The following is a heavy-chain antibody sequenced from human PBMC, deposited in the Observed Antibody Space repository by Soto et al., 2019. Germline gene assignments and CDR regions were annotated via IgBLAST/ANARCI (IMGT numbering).Heavy chain of an antibody. CDR1: GGTVSSYA. D-gene: IGHD1-26*01. CDR3: ARGLVGATTSDAFDI. CDR2: IIPIFGTA. Sequence: SCKSSGGTVSSYAISWVRQAPVQGLEWMGGIIPIFGTANYAQKFQGRVTITADESTSTAYMELSSLRSEDTAVYYCARGLVGATTSDAFDIWGQGKMVTVS. J-gene: IGHJ3*02. V-gene: IGHV1-69*01.